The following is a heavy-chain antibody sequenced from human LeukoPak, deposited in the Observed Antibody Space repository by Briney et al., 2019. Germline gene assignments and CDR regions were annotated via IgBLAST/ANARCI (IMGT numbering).Heavy chain of an antibody. CDR2: ISNDGSNK. CDR1: GFTFSSYG. CDR3: AKVDIVATIDAGRLVDY. V-gene: IGHV3-30*18. Sequence: TGGSLRLSCAASGFTFSSYGMQWFRQAPDKWLEWVAAISNDGSNKYYADSVKGRFTISRDNSKNTLYLQMNGVRAEDTAVYYCAKVDIVATIDAGRLVDYWGQGTLVTVSS. D-gene: IGHD5-12*01. J-gene: IGHJ4*02.